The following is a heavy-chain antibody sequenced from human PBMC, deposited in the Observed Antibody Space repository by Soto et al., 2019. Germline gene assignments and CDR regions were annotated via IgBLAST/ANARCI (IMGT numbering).Heavy chain of an antibody. J-gene: IGHJ4*02. CDR3: ARAFTGELSLDY. Sequence: PGGSLRLSCAASGFTFSSYAMHWVRQAPGKGLEWVAVISYDGSNKYYADSVKGRFTISRDNSKNTLYLQMNSLRAEDTAVYYCARAFTGELSLDYWGQGTLVTVSS. D-gene: IGHD3-16*02. CDR2: ISYDGSNK. CDR1: GFTFSSYA. V-gene: IGHV3-30-3*01.